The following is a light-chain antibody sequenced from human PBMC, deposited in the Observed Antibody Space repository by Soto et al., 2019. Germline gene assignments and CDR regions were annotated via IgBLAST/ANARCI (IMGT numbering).Light chain of an antibody. CDR3: QQYDRASWT. CDR1: QSISSW. J-gene: IGKJ1*01. V-gene: IGKV1-5*03. Sequence: DIQMTQSPSTLSASVGDRVIITCRASQSISSWLAWYQQKPGKAPNLLIYRASTLKSGIPSRLSGSGSGPEFTLTISSLQPDDFATYYCQQYDRASWTFGPGTKVEIK. CDR2: RAS.